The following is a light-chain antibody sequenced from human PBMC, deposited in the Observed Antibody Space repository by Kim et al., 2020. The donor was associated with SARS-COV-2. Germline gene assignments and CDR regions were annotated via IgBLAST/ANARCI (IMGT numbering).Light chain of an antibody. CDR2: WAS. CDR3: QQYYSIPPWT. CDR1: QSVLYNSNNNNY. J-gene: IGKJ1*01. V-gene: IGKV4-1*01. Sequence: TINCKSSQSVLYNSNNNNYLAWYQQKPGQPPKLLIYWASTRESGVPDRFSGSGSGTDFTLTISSLQAEDVAVYYCQQYYSIPPWTFGQGTKVDIK.